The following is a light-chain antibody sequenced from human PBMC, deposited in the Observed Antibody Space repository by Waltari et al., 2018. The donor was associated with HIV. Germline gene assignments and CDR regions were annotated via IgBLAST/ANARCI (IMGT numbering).Light chain of an antibody. CDR1: SSNIGRNY. CDR3: ATGDDSLSGWV. V-gene: IGLV1-47*01. J-gene: IGLJ3*02. CDR2: YNT. Sequence: QSVLTQPPSASGTPGQRVTISCSGSSSNIGRNYVYWYQQLPGTAPKLLIFYNTRRPSGVPDRFSGSKSGTSAALAISGLRSEDEAYYYCATGDDSLSGWVFGGGTKLTVL.